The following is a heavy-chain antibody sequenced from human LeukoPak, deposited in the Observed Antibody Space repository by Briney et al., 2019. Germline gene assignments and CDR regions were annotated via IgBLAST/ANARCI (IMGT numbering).Heavy chain of an antibody. D-gene: IGHD5-24*01. CDR3: ARGLRDGYNYVNYFDY. Sequence: SETLSLTCTVSGGSVNSDRYYWTWIRQHPEKGLECIGYIYYSGSTYYNPSLKSRATISVDTSKSQFSLKLSSVTAADTAVYYCARGLRDGYNYVNYFDYWGQGALVTVSS. CDR1: GGSVNSDRYY. V-gene: IGHV4-31*03. J-gene: IGHJ4*02. CDR2: IYYSGST.